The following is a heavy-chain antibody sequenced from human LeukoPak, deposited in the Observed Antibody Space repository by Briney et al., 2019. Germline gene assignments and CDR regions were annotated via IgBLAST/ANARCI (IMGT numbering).Heavy chain of an antibody. V-gene: IGHV3-23*01. CDR3: AKGASRFVVVVAATGYYFDY. Sequence: GGSLRLSCAAPGFTFSSYAMSWVRQAPGKGLEWVSAISGSGGSTYYADSVKGRFTISRDNSKNTLYLQMNSLRAEDTAVYYCAKGASRFVVVVAATGYYFDYWGQGTLVTVSS. J-gene: IGHJ4*02. CDR1: GFTFSSYA. D-gene: IGHD2-15*01. CDR2: ISGSGGST.